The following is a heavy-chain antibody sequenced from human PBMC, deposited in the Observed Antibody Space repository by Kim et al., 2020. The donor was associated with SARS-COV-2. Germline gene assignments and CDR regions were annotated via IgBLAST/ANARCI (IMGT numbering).Heavy chain of an antibody. Sequence: SETLSLTCTVSGGSISSYYWSWIRQPPGKGLEWIGYIYYSGSTNYNPSLKSRVTISVDTSKNQFSLKLSSVTAADTAVYYCARDRFDFWSGYSDGMDVWGQGTTVTVSS. D-gene: IGHD3-3*01. J-gene: IGHJ6*02. CDR3: ARDRFDFWSGYSDGMDV. CDR2: IYYSGST. V-gene: IGHV4-59*01. CDR1: GGSISSYY.